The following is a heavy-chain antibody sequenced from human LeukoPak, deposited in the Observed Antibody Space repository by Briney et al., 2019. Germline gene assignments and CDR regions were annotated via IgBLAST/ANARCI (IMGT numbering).Heavy chain of an antibody. Sequence: SETLSLTCTVSGGSISSYYWSWIRQPAGKGLEWIGRIYTSGSTNYNPSLKSRVTMSVDTSKNQFSLKLSSVTAADTAVYYCARDLGCSSTSCYEGNWFDPWGQGTLVTVSS. CDR3: ARDLGCSSTSCYEGNWFDP. CDR1: GGSISSYY. CDR2: IYTSGST. V-gene: IGHV4-4*07. J-gene: IGHJ5*02. D-gene: IGHD2-2*01.